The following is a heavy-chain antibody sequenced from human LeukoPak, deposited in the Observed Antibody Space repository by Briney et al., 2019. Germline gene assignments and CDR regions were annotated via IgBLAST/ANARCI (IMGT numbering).Heavy chain of an antibody. CDR2: IIPIFGTA. CDR1: GGTFSSYA. V-gene: IGHV1-69*05. J-gene: IGHJ3*02. Sequence: GASVKVSCKASGGTFSSYAISWVRQAPGQGLEWMGGIIPIFGTANYAQKFQGRVTITTDESTSTAYMELSSLRSEDTAVYYCASGSSSWYFAFDIWGQGTMVTVSS. D-gene: IGHD6-13*01. CDR3: ASGSSSWYFAFDI.